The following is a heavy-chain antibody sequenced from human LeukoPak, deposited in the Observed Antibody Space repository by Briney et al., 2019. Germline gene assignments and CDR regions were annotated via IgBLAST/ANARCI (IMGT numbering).Heavy chain of an antibody. V-gene: IGHV3-30*02. D-gene: IGHD3-3*01. CDR3: AKMYDFWSGPKLSRAFDI. CDR1: GFTFSSYG. Sequence: GGSLRLSCAASGFTFSSYGMHWVRQAPGKGLEWVAFIRYDGSNKYYADSVKGRFTISRDNSKNTLSLHMNSLRAEDTAVYYCAKMYDFWSGPKLSRAFDIWGQGTMVTVSS. J-gene: IGHJ3*02. CDR2: IRYDGSNK.